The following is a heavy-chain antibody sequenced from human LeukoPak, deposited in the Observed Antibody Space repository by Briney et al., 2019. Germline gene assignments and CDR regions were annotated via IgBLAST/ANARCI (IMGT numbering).Heavy chain of an antibody. D-gene: IGHD2-8*02. CDR2: ISYDGSNK. V-gene: IGHV3-30*04. J-gene: IGHJ4*02. CDR3: ASTGLYPY. Sequence: PGGSLRLSCAASGFTFSSYAMHWVRQAPGKGLEWVAVISYDGSNKHYADSVKGRFTISRDNSKNTLYLQMNSLRAEDTAVYYCASTGLYPYWGQGTLVTVSS. CDR1: GFTFSSYA.